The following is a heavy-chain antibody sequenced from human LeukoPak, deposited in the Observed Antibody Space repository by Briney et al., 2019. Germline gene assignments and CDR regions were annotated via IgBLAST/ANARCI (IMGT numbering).Heavy chain of an antibody. D-gene: IGHD6-19*01. V-gene: IGHV3-48*01. Sequence: PGGSLRLSCAASGFTFSSYSMNWVRQAPGKGLEWVSYISSSSSTIYYADSVEGRFTISRDNAKNSLYLQMNSLRAEDTAVYYCARDSRIAVAAATHFDYWGQGTLVTVSS. CDR2: ISSSSSTI. CDR1: GFTFSSYS. J-gene: IGHJ4*02. CDR3: ARDSRIAVAAATHFDY.